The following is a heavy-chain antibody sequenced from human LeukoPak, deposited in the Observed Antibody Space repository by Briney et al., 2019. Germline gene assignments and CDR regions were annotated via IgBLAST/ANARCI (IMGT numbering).Heavy chain of an antibody. J-gene: IGHJ4*02. CDR2: FRAYNGNT. D-gene: IGHD3-22*01. CDR1: GYTFTSYG. Sequence: ASVKVSCKASGYTFTSYGISWVRQAPGQGLEWMGGFRAYNGNTNYAQKLQGRVTMTTDTSTSTAYMELRSLRSDDTAMYYCARTPLSYYYDSSGYLGYWGQGTLVTVSS. CDR3: ARTPLSYYYDSSGYLGY. V-gene: IGHV1-18*01.